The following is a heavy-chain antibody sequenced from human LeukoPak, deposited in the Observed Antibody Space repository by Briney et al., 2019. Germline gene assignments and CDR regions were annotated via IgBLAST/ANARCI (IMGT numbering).Heavy chain of an antibody. D-gene: IGHD3-22*01. V-gene: IGHV4-59*01. CDR2: IYYSGST. Sequence: KPSETLSLTCTVSGGSISSYYWSWIRQPPGKGLEWIGYIYYSGSTNYNPSLKSRVTISVDTSKNQFSLKLSSVTAADTAVYYCAREGHYYDSSGYYGYYFDYWGQGTLVTVSS. J-gene: IGHJ4*02. CDR1: GGSISSYY. CDR3: AREGHYYDSSGYYGYYFDY.